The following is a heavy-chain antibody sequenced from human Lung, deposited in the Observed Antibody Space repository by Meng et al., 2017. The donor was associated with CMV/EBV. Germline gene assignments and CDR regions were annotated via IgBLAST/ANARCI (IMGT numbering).Heavy chain of an antibody. D-gene: IGHD2-2*01. CDR2: ISSISSYI. V-gene: IGHV3-21*01. CDR3: ARCQLAENYYGMDV. J-gene: IGHJ6*02. Sequence: GESLKISCAASGFTFSSYSMNWVRQAPGKGLEWVSSISSISSYIYYAESVKGRFTISRDNAKNSLYLQMNNLRAEDTAVYYCARCQLAENYYGMDVWGQGTTVTVSS. CDR1: GFTFSSYS.